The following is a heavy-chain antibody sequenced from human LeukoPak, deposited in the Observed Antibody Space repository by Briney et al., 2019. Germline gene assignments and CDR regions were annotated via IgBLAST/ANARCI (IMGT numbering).Heavy chain of an antibody. CDR1: GFTLSSYA. V-gene: IGHV3-23*01. Sequence: GGSLRLSCAASGFTLSSYAMSWVRQGPGKGLEWVSAISVSGNTYHADSVKGRFTISRDSSKNTLYLQMNSLRAGDAAVYYCAKGAIAALNAYFDYWGQGTLVTVSS. CDR2: ISVSGNT. J-gene: IGHJ4*02. CDR3: AKGAIAALNAYFDY. D-gene: IGHD2-15*01.